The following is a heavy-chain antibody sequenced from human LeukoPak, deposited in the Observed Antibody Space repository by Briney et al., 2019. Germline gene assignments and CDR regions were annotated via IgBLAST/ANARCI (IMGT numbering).Heavy chain of an antibody. J-gene: IGHJ4*02. V-gene: IGHV3-7*03. CDR2: IKQDGSGK. CDR3: ATDTAGHDY. D-gene: IGHD6-13*01. Sequence: GGSLRLSCAASGFTFNSYWMSWVRQAPGKGLEWVANIKQDGSGKYYVDSVKGRFTISRDNVKNSLYLQMNSLRAEDTAVYYCATDTAGHDYWGQGTLVTVSS. CDR1: GFTFNSYW.